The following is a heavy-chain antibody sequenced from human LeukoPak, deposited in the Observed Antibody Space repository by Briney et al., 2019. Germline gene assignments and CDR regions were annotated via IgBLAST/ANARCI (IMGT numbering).Heavy chain of an antibody. Sequence: GGSLRLSCAASGFTVSSNSMRWVRQAPVKGLQRVSGITGSGGSTYYADFVKGRLTISRDNSKNTVYMQMNSLRAEDTAIYYCAKDLPGLHDAFDIWGQGTMVTVSS. CDR2: ITGSGGST. V-gene: IGHV3-23*01. J-gene: IGHJ3*02. CDR1: GFTVSSNS. D-gene: IGHD1-14*01. CDR3: AKDLPGLHDAFDI.